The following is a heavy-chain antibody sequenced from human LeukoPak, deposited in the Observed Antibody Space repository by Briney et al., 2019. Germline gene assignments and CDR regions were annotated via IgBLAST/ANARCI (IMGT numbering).Heavy chain of an antibody. CDR2: IIPIFGTA. Sequence: PVKVSSKASGGILSSNAISWVRQAPGQGLEWMGGIIPIFGTANYAQKFQGRVTITADESTSTAYMELSSLRSEDTAVYYCASRVDYGSGSSTGVYYYGMDVWGQGTTVTVSS. V-gene: IGHV1-69*13. CDR3: ASRVDYGSGSSTGVYYYGMDV. J-gene: IGHJ6*02. CDR1: GGILSSNA. D-gene: IGHD3-10*01.